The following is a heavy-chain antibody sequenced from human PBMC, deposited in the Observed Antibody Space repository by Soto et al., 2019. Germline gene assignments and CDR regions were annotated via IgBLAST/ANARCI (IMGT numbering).Heavy chain of an antibody. CDR1: GGTFSSYT. J-gene: IGHJ4*02. V-gene: IGHV1-69*02. D-gene: IGHD3-22*01. CDR3: ARRDSSGYYQNFDY. Sequence: QVQLVQSGAEVKKPGSSVKVSCKASGGTFSSYTISWVRQAPGQGLEWMGRIIPILGIANYAQKFQGRVTITANKTTSTADIGLSSLRAEDTALYYCARRDSSGYYQNFDYWGQGTLVTVSS. CDR2: IIPILGIA.